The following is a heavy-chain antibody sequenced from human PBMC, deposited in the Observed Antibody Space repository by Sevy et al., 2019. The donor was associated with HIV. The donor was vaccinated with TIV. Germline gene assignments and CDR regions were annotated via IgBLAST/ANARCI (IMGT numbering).Heavy chain of an antibody. D-gene: IGHD3-3*01. CDR2: ISAYNGNT. Sequence: ASVKVSCQASGYSFTSYGITWVRQAPGQGLEWMGWISAYNGNTNYAREFQGRLTMTTDTSTSTVYMYLRSLRSDDTAVYYCAFTKGVFGVVMTSFFFDYWGQGTPVTVSS. CDR3: AFTKGVFGVVMTSFFFDY. J-gene: IGHJ4*02. CDR1: GYSFTSYG. V-gene: IGHV1-18*01.